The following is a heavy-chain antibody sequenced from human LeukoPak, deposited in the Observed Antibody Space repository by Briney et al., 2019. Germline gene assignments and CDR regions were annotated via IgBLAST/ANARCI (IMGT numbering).Heavy chain of an antibody. CDR1: GFTFSNYE. CDR2: ISSSGSTI. D-gene: IGHD3-22*01. J-gene: IGHJ1*01. CDR3: ARAPSEVGGYYPEYFRH. Sequence: PGGSLRLSCAASGFTFSNYEMNWVRQAPGKGLEGVTYISSSGSTIYYADSVKGRFTISRDNAKNSLYLQMNSLRAEDTGVYYCARAPSEVGGYYPEYFRHWGQGTLVTVSS. V-gene: IGHV3-48*03.